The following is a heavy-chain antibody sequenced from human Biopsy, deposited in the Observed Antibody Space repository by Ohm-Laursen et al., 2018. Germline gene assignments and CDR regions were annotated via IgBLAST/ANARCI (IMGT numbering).Heavy chain of an antibody. V-gene: IGHV3-53*01. J-gene: IGHJ4*02. CDR1: GFDFSDYS. CDR3: ARNKPGSSSGSDFDY. Sequence: SLRLSCAASGFDFSDYSMSWVRQAPGMGLEWVSVIYSGDRPYYRESVRGRFTISRDNSKNTLYLQMNSLRADDTAVYYCARNKPGSSSGSDFDYWGQGTLVTVSS. CDR2: IYSGDRP. D-gene: IGHD6-6*01.